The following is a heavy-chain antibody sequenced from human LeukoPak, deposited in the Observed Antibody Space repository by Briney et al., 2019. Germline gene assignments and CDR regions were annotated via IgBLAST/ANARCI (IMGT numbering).Heavy chain of an antibody. CDR3: AREPPHNYDILTGYDY. Sequence: GGSLRLSCAASGFTFSSYAMSWVRQAPGKGLEWVSSISSSSSYIYYADSVKGRFTISRDNAKNSLYLQMNSLRAEDTAVYYCAREPPHNYDILTGYDYWGQGTLVTVSS. D-gene: IGHD3-9*01. CDR2: ISSSSSYI. J-gene: IGHJ4*02. V-gene: IGHV3-21*01. CDR1: GFTFSSYA.